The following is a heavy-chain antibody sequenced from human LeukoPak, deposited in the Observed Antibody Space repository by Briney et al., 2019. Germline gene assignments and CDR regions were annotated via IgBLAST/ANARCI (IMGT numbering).Heavy chain of an antibody. V-gene: IGHV4-59*12. J-gene: IGHJ4*02. Sequence: PSETLSLTCTVSGASISSYYWSWVRQPPGKGLEWIGEIYDSGDTNYNPSLKSRVTMSVDKSKNQLSLKVSSVTAADTAVYYCARDPHSGYDLADYWGQGTLVTVSS. CDR1: GASISSYY. CDR2: IYDSGDT. D-gene: IGHD5-12*01. CDR3: ARDPHSGYDLADY.